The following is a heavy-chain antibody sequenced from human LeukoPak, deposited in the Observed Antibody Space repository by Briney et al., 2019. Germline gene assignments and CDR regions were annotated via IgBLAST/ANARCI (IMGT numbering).Heavy chain of an antibody. V-gene: IGHV4-4*02. CDR3: AGNRRVFEWPGFLYYYYGMDV. CDR1: GGSISSSNW. D-gene: IGHD3-3*01. J-gene: IGHJ6*02. Sequence: SGTLSLTCAVSGGSISSSNWWSWVRQPPGKGLEWIGEIYHSGSTNYNPSLKSRVTISVDKSKNQFSLKLSSVTAADTAVYYCAGNRRVFEWPGFLYYYYGMDVWGQGTTVTVSS. CDR2: IYHSGST.